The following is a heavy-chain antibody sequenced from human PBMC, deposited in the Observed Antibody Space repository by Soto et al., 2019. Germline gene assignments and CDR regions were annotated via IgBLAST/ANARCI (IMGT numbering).Heavy chain of an antibody. CDR3: ARAREGTTTYYFDY. D-gene: IGHD1-26*01. J-gene: IGHJ4*02. Sequence: PSETLSLTCSVSGGSINSFYWTWIRQSPGKGLEWIGYIYYTGSNTNYNPSLKSRVTISVDTSRNQFSLNLRSVTAADTAVYFCARAREGTTTYYFDYWGQGTLVTVSS. CDR1: GGSINSFY. CDR2: IYYTGSNT. V-gene: IGHV4-59*01.